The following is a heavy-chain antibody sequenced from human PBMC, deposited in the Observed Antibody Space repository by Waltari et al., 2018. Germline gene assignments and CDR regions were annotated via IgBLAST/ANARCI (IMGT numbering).Heavy chain of an antibody. J-gene: IGHJ5*02. Sequence: QVQLVQSGADVKKPGSSVKVSCKSSGHTFSTYSFSWVRQVPGQGLEWMGRIIPIFGTSNYSAKFQGRVTITADTSTSTAYMELSGLRSEDTAVYYCATSGHCAGSRCYPNWFDPWGPGTLVTVSS. CDR1: GHTFSTYS. CDR2: IIPIFGTS. D-gene: IGHD2-21*01. CDR3: ATSGHCAGSRCYPNWFDP. V-gene: IGHV1-69*13.